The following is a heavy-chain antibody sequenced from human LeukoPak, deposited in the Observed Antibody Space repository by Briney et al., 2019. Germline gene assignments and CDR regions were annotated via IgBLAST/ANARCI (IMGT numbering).Heavy chain of an antibody. CDR3: ARGGHYGSGSYYNDGYYYGMDV. D-gene: IGHD3-10*01. J-gene: IGHJ6*02. CDR2: IHSDGSS. CDR1: EFPVSSNY. Sequence: GGSLRLSCAASEFPVSSNYMSWVRQAPGKGLEWVSVIHSDGSSYYADSVKGRFTISRDISKNTVYLQVNSLRAEDTAVYYCARGGHYGSGSYYNDGYYYGMDVWGQGTTVTVSS. V-gene: IGHV3-53*01.